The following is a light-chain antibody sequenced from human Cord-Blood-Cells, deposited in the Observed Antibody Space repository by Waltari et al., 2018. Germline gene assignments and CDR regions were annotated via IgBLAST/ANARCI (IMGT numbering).Light chain of an antibody. J-gene: IGKJ1*01. CDR2: GES. V-gene: IGKV3-15*01. CDR1: QSVSSN. Sequence: EIVMTQSPATLSLSPGERATLPCRASQSVSSNVAWYQQKPGQAPRILIYGESTRATGIPARFSGSGSGTEFTLTISSLQSEDFAVYYCQQYNNWPPWTFGQGTKVEIK. CDR3: QQYNNWPPWT.